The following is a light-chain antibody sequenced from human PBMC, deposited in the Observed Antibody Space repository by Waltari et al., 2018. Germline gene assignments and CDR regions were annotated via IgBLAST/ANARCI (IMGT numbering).Light chain of an antibody. CDR1: QSVGSN. Sequence: EIVMTQSPATLSASPGERVTFPCRASQSVGSNLAWYQQKPGQPPRLLIYGASTTATGVPARFSASGSGTEFTLTISSLQSEDFAVYFCQHYQGWPPAYTFGQGTKLEIK. J-gene: IGKJ2*01. CDR3: QHYQGWPPAYT. CDR2: GAS. V-gene: IGKV3-15*01.